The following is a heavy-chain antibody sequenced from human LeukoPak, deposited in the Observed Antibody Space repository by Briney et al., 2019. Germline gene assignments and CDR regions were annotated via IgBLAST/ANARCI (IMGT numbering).Heavy chain of an antibody. V-gene: IGHV4-59*01. CDR3: ARGGDNYYYDSSGYYNY. Sequence: PSETLSLTCAVYGGSFSGYYWSWIRQPPGKGLEWIGYIYYSGSTNYNPSLRSRVTISVDTSKNQFSLKLSSVTAADTAVYYCARGGDNYYYDSSGYYNYWGQGTLVTVSS. J-gene: IGHJ4*02. CDR1: GGSFSGYY. CDR2: IYYSGST. D-gene: IGHD3-22*01.